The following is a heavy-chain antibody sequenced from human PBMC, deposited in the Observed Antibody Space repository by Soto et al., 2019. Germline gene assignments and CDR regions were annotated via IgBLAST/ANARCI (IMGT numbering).Heavy chain of an antibody. J-gene: IGHJ3*02. V-gene: IGHV4-31*03. D-gene: IGHD2-2*01. CDR3: ARDRVGLVPDAEVDACDI. CDR1: GGSISSGGYY. Sequence: QVPLQESGPGLVKPSQTLSLTCTVSGGSISSGGYYWSWIRQHPGKGLEWIGYVYYSGSTYYNPSLKSRVTISVDTSKNHFSLNLSSVTAADTAVYYCARDRVGLVPDAEVDACDIWGQGTIVTVSS. CDR2: VYYSGST.